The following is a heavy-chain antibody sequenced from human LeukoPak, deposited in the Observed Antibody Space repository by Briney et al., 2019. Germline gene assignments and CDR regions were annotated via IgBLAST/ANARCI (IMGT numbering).Heavy chain of an antibody. D-gene: IGHD3-10*01. Sequence: GGSLRLSCAASGFTFSESWMTWVRQVPGQGLEWVAHINHEGGGIQYVDSVKGRFTISRDNSRNLLFLQMSSLRVEDTAVYYCAKRRHYYGSGDYYRDPWGQGTLVTVSS. CDR2: INHEGGGI. J-gene: IGHJ5*02. CDR3: AKRRHYYGSGDYYRDP. CDR1: GFTFSESW. V-gene: IGHV3-7*03.